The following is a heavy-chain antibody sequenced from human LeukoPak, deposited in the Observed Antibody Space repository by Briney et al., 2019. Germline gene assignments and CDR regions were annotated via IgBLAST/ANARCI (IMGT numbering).Heavy chain of an antibody. CDR1: GGSISSGGYS. J-gene: IGHJ4*02. Sequence: SQTLSLTCAVSGGSISSGGYSWSWIRQPPGKGLEWIGYIYHSGSTDYSPSLKSRVTISIDTSRSQFSLNLSSVTAADTAVYYCARGSYSGSYYYFDYWGQGTLVTVSS. CDR3: ARGSYSGSYYYFDY. CDR2: IYHSGST. D-gene: IGHD1-26*01. V-gene: IGHV4-30-2*01.